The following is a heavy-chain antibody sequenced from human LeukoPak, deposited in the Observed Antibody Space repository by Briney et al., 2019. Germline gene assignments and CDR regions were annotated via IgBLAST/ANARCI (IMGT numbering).Heavy chain of an antibody. Sequence: GASVKVSCKASGYTFTGYYIHWVRQAPGQGLDWMGYINPKSGDTKYAQKFQGRVTMTRDTSISTAYMELSSLNSDDTAVYYCARVDSTGYYRGRGPIDYWGQGTLVTVSS. CDR2: INPKSGDT. J-gene: IGHJ4*02. CDR1: GYTFTGYY. CDR3: ARVDSTGYYRGRGPIDY. V-gene: IGHV1-2*02. D-gene: IGHD3-22*01.